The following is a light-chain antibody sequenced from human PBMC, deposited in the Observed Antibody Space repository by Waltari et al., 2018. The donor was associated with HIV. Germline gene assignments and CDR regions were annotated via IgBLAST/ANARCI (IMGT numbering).Light chain of an antibody. V-gene: IGKV3-11*01. CDR3: QQRSNWPPLFT. J-gene: IGKJ3*01. Sequence: PGERATLSCRASQSVSSYLAWYQQKPGQAPRLLIYDASNRATGIPARFSGSGSGTDFTLTISSLEPEDFAVYYCQQRSNWPPLFTFGPGTKVDIK. CDR1: QSVSSY. CDR2: DAS.